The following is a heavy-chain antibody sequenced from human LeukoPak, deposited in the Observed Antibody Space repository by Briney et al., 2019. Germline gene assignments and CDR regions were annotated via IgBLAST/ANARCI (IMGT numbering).Heavy chain of an antibody. CDR2: ISGSGGST. D-gene: IGHD5-18*01. Sequence: PGGSLRLSCAASGFTFSSYAMSWVRQAPGKGLEWVSAISGSGGSTYYADYVKGRFTISRDNSKNTLYLQMNSLRAEDTAVYYCAKSQLLPGYPPYYYYGMDVWGQGTTVTVSS. CDR3: AKSQLLPGYPPYYYYGMDV. J-gene: IGHJ6*02. V-gene: IGHV3-23*01. CDR1: GFTFSSYA.